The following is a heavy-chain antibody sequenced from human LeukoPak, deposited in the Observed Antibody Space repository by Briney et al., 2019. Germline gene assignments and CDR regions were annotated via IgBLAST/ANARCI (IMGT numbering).Heavy chain of an antibody. CDR2: VSADNGDT. V-gene: IGHV1-18*01. J-gene: IGHJ3*02. CDR1: GYTFSNYG. CDR3: ATGPKYYYDSSGYYGI. Sequence: ASVKVSCKASGYTFSNYGISWVRQAPGQGLEWMGWVSADNGDTSYVQKFQRRVTMTTDTSTSTGYMELRSLRSDDTAVYYCATGPKYYYDSSGYYGIWGQGTMVTVSS. D-gene: IGHD3-22*01.